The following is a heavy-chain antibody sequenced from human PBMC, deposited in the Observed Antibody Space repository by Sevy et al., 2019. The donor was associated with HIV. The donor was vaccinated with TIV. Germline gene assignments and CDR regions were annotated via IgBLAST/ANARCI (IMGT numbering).Heavy chain of an antibody. J-gene: IGHJ6*03. V-gene: IGHV1-18*01. D-gene: IGHD2-15*01. Sequence: ASVKVSCKASGYTFTSYGISWVRQAPGQGLEWMGWISAYNGNTNYAQKLQGRVTMTTDTSTSTAYMELRSLRSDDTAVYYCARVVYCSGGSCQRKYYYYYMDVWGKGTTVTISS. CDR1: GYTFTSYG. CDR3: ARVVYCSGGSCQRKYYYYYMDV. CDR2: ISAYNGNT.